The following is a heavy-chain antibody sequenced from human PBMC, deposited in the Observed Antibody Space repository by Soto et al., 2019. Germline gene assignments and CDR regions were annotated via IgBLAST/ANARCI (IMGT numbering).Heavy chain of an antibody. Sequence: QVQLVESGGGVVQPGRSLRLSCAASGFTFNSYAMHWVRQSPGKGLEWVAVISYDGSNKYYADSVKGRFTISRDNSKNTLYLQMNSLRAEDTAVYYCARFKDCSGCSCYPYFDYWGQGTLVTVSS. J-gene: IGHJ4*02. CDR1: GFTFNSYA. CDR3: ARFKDCSGCSCYPYFDY. CDR2: ISYDGSNK. V-gene: IGHV3-30-3*01. D-gene: IGHD2-15*01.